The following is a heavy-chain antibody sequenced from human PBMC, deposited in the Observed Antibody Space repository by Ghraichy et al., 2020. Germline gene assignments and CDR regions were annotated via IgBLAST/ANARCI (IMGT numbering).Heavy chain of an antibody. D-gene: IGHD3-16*01. CDR1: GFTFSSYA. V-gene: IGHV3-23*01. CDR3: ARDAGAPDGYNRFFYVGGRRSYFDH. CDR2: MTGSGGST. Sequence: GGSLRLSCVVSGFTFSSYAMSWVRQAPGKGLEWVSAMTGSGGSTYYADSVKGRFIISRDNSKNTLYLQMNSLRAEDTAVYYCARDAGAPDGYNRFFYVGGRRSYFDHWGQGTLVTVSS. J-gene: IGHJ4*02.